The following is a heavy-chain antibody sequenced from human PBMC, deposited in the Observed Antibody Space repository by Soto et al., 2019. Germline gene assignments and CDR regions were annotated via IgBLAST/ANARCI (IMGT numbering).Heavy chain of an antibody. V-gene: IGHV4-34*01. J-gene: IGHJ4*02. Sequence: QVQLQQWGAGLLKPSETLSLTCAVYGWSFSGYYWSWIRQPPGKGLEWIGEINHSGSTNYNPSLKSRVTISVDTSKNQFSMKLSSVTAARPAVYYCARGRGVRATGTFDYWGPGTLDPVST. CDR1: GWSFSGYY. D-gene: IGHD1-26*01. CDR3: ARGRGVRATGTFDY. CDR2: INHSGST.